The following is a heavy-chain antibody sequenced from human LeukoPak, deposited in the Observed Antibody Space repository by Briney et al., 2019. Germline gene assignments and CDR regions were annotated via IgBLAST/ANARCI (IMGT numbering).Heavy chain of an antibody. CDR3: AKDRGEWLVSGFDY. Sequence: TGGSLRLSCAASGFTFSSYAMTWVRQAPGRGLGWVSAITGSGGTTYYTDSVKGRFTISRDNSKNTLCLQMNSLRAEDTAVYYCAKDRGEWLVSGFDYWGQGTLVTVSS. D-gene: IGHD6-19*01. J-gene: IGHJ4*02. CDR1: GFTFSSYA. V-gene: IGHV3-23*01. CDR2: ITGSGGTT.